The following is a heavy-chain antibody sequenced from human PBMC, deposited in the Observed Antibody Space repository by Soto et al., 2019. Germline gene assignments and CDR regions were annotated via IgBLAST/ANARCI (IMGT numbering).Heavy chain of an antibody. CDR2: INSDGSST. J-gene: IGHJ6*02. D-gene: IGHD3-10*01. Sequence: GSLRLSCAASGFTFSSYWLHWVRQAPGKGLVWVSRINSDGSSTSYADSVKGRFTISRDNAKNTLYLQMNSLRAEDTAVYYCASSALLSGMDVWGQGTTVTVS. CDR3: ASSALLSGMDV. CDR1: GFTFSSYW. V-gene: IGHV3-74*01.